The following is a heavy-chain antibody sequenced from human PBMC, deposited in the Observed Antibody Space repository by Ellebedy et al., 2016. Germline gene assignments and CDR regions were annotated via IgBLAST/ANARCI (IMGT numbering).Heavy chain of an antibody. CDR3: ARAQVGTGWFDP. Sequence: GGSLRLSXAASGFTFSSYDMHWVRQATGKGLEWVSAIGTAGDTYYPGSVKGRFTISRENAKNSLYLQMNSLRAGDTAVYYCARAQVGTGWFDPWGQGTLVTVSS. CDR2: IGTAGDT. CDR1: GFTFSSYD. V-gene: IGHV3-13*01. J-gene: IGHJ5*02.